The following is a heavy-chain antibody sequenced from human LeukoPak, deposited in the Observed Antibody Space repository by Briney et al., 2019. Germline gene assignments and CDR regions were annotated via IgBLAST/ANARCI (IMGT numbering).Heavy chain of an antibody. CDR1: GYTFTNYA. D-gene: IGHD4-23*01. Sequence: ASVKVSCKASGYTFTNYAMHWVRQAPGQRLEWMGWINAGNGNTKYSQKFQGRVTITADESTSTAYMELSSLRSEDTAVYYCARARFFGGSSLYYLDYWGQGTLVTVSS. V-gene: IGHV1-3*01. CDR3: ARARFFGGSSLYYLDY. CDR2: INAGNGNT. J-gene: IGHJ4*02.